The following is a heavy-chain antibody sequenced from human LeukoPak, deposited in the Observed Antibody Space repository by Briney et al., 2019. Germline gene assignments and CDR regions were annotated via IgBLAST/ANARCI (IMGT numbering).Heavy chain of an antibody. CDR1: GFTFSSYA. V-gene: IGHV3-48*04. D-gene: IGHD2/OR15-2a*01. J-gene: IGHJ6*02. Sequence: GGSLRLSCAASGFTFSSYAMSWVRQAPGKGLEWVSFISSSGDSLYYADSVRGRFTISRDNAKNSLFLQMDSLRAEDTAVYYCAREIVILPDYFYYGLDVWGQGTTVIVSS. CDR2: ISSSGDSL. CDR3: AREIVILPDYFYYGLDV.